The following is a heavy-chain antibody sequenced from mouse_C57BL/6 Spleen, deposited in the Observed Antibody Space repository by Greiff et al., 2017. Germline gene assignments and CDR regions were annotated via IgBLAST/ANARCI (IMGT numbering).Heavy chain of an antibody. CDR3: ARSSDSSGWGAY. CDR1: GYTFTNYW. CDR2: NYPGGGYT. Sequence: QVQLQQSGAELVRPGTSVKMSCKASGYTFTNYWIGWAKQRPGHGLEWIGDNYPGGGYTNYNEKFKGKATLTADKSSSTAYMQFSSLTSEDSAIYYCARSSDSSGWGAYWGQGTLVTVSA. D-gene: IGHD3-2*02. J-gene: IGHJ3*01. V-gene: IGHV1-63*01.